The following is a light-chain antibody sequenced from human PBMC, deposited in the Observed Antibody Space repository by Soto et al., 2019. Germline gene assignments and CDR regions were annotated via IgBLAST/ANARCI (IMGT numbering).Light chain of an antibody. J-gene: IGLJ1*01. V-gene: IGLV2-11*01. CDR2: DVS. CDR3: CSYAGSYILDV. CDR1: SSDVGGYNY. Sequence: QSALTQPRSVSGSPGQSVTISCTGTSSDVGGYNYVSWYQQHPGKAPKLMIYDVSKRPSGVPDRFSGSKSGNTASLTISGLQDEDEADYYCCSYAGSYILDVFGTGTKLTVL.